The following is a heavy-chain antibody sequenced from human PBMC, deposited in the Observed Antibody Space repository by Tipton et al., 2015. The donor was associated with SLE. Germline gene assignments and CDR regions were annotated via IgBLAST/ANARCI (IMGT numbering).Heavy chain of an antibody. J-gene: IGHJ4*02. CDR2: IKQDGSEK. CDR3: ARGGPHYYGSGSPLYY. Sequence: SLRLSCAASGFTFSSYWMSWVRQAPGKGLEWVANIKQDGSEKCYVDSVKGRFTISRDNAKNSLYLQMNSLRAEDTAVYYCARGGPHYYGSGSPLYYWGQGTLVTVSS. CDR1: GFTFSSYW. V-gene: IGHV3-7*01. D-gene: IGHD3-10*01.